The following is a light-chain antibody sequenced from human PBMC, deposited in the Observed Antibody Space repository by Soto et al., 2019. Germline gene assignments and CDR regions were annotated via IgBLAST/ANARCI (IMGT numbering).Light chain of an antibody. J-gene: IGKJ4*01. CDR1: QSVSSY. Sequence: EVVLTQSTATLSLSPGERATLSCRASQSVSSYLAWYQQKPGQAPRLLIYDASNRATGIPARFSGSGSGTDFNLTISSLEPEDCAVYYCQQRSNWPLTFGGGTEVEIK. CDR2: DAS. V-gene: IGKV3-11*01. CDR3: QQRSNWPLT.